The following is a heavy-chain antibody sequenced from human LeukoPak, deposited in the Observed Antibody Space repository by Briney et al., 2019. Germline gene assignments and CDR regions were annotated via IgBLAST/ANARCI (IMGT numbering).Heavy chain of an antibody. V-gene: IGHV3-7*01. CDR1: GFTFSSYW. J-gene: IGHJ3*02. CDR3: ARDSSYSNYVVWLYSSGWYYKGDDAFDI. D-gene: IGHD6-19*01. Sequence: GGSLRLPCAASGFTFSSYWMSWVRQAPGKGLEWVANIKQDGSEKYYVDSVKGRFTISRDNAKNSLYLQMNSLRAEDTAVYYCARDSSYSNYVVWLYSSGWYYKGDDAFDIWGQGTMVTVSS. CDR2: IKQDGSEK.